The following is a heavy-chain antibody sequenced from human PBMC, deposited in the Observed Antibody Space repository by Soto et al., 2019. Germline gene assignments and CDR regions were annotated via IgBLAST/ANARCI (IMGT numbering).Heavy chain of an antibody. D-gene: IGHD3-9*01. CDR3: ARDFATGYYDILTGYYRRQSRGMDV. J-gene: IGHJ6*02. V-gene: IGHV3-48*02. CDR2: ISSSSSTI. Sequence: EVQLVESGGGLVQPGGSLRLSCAASGFTFSSYSMNWVRQAPGKGLEWVSYISSSSSTIYYADSVKGRFTIPRDNAKNSLYLQMNSLRDEDTAVYYCARDFATGYYDILTGYYRRQSRGMDVWGQGTTVTVSS. CDR1: GFTFSSYS.